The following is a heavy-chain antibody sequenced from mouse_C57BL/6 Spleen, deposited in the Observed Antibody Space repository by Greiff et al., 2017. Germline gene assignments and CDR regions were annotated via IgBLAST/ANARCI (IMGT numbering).Heavy chain of an antibody. Sequence: VKLQQPGAELVRPGSSVKLSCKASGYTFTSYWMHWVKQRPIQGLEWIGNIDPSDSETHYNQKFKDKATLTVDKSSSTAYMQLSSLTSEDSAVYYCARGTEWYFDVWGTGTTVTVSS. CDR3: ARGTEWYFDV. J-gene: IGHJ1*03. CDR2: IDPSDSET. V-gene: IGHV1-52*01. D-gene: IGHD3-3*01. CDR1: GYTFTSYW.